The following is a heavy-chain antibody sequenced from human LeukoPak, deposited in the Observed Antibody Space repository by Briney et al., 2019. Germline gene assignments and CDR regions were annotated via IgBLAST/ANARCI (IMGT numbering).Heavy chain of an antibody. CDR3: AREASTYYYDSSGYDDAFDI. D-gene: IGHD3-22*01. V-gene: IGHV3-48*03. Sequence: GGSLRLSCAASGFTFSSYEMNWVRQAPGKGLEWVSYISSSGSTIYYADSVKGRFTISRDNAENSLYLQMNSLTAEDTAVYYCAREASTYYYDSSGYDDAFDIWGQGTMVTVSS. J-gene: IGHJ3*02. CDR1: GFTFSSYE. CDR2: ISSSGSTI.